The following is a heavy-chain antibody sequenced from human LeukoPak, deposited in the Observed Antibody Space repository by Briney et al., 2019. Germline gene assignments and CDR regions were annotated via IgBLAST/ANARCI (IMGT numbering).Heavy chain of an antibody. CDR2: ISSSGSTI. CDR3: ACLRGPSDY. D-gene: IGHD4-17*01. Sequence: QTGGSLRLSCAASGFTFSSYSMNWVRQAPGKGLEWVSYISSSGSTIYYADSVRGRFTISRDNTKNSLYLQMDSLTADDTAVYFCACLRGPSDYWGQGTLVTVSS. CDR1: GFTFSSYS. J-gene: IGHJ4*02. V-gene: IGHV3-48*04.